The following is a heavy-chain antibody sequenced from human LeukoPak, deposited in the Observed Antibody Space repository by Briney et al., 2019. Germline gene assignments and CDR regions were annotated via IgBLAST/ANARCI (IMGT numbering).Heavy chain of an antibody. CDR1: GGSISSGSYY. Sequence: SETLSLTCTVSGGSISSGSYYWSWIRQPAGKGLEWIGRIYTSGSTNYNPSLKGRVTISVDTSKNQFSLTLRSVTAADTAVYYCARQISDYYYYYIDVWGKGATVTVSS. D-gene: IGHD3-3*01. J-gene: IGHJ6*03. CDR3: ARQISDYYYYYIDV. CDR2: IYTSGST. V-gene: IGHV4-61*02.